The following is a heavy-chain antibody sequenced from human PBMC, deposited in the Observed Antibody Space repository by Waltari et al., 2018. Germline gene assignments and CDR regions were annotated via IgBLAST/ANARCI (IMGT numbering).Heavy chain of an antibody. CDR3: AREVAVAGRKWFDP. V-gene: IGHV1-18*01. D-gene: IGHD6-19*01. CDR1: GYTFTNYV. Sequence: QVQLVQSGADVKKPGASVKVSCKASGYTFTNYVLSWVRQAPGQGLEWMGWSYTSNSNTNYAQKFRGRVTMTTETSTTTGYMELRSLRSDDTAVYYCAREVAVAGRKWFDPWGQGTLVTVSS. CDR2: SYTSNSNT. J-gene: IGHJ5*02.